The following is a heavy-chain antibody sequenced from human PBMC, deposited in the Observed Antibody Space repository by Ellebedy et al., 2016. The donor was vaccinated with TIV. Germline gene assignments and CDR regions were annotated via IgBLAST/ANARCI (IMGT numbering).Heavy chain of an antibody. CDR1: GFSFSSYG. Sequence: GESLKISXAASGFSFSSYGMNWVRQAPGKGLEWVSYINNYSRIIYYADSVKGRFTISRDNAKNSLYLQMNNLRAEDTAVYFCAGVKLEAAVLSRVGLDIWGQGTMVTVSS. V-gene: IGHV3-48*04. D-gene: IGHD2/OR15-2a*01. CDR3: AGVKLEAAVLSRVGLDI. J-gene: IGHJ3*02. CDR2: INNYSRII.